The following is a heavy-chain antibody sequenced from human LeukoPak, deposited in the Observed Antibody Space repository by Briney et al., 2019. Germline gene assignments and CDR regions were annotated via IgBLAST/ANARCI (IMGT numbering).Heavy chain of an antibody. CDR1: GGSIRSPTYY. J-gene: IGHJ4*02. V-gene: IGHV4-39*07. CDR3: ARRTRYDYVWGSYRREYYLDY. Sequence: SETLSLTCTVSGGSIRSPTYYWGWIRQPPGKGLEWIGSIYYSGNTYYNPSLMSRVTISVDTSKNQFSLNLSSVTAADTAAYYCARRTRYDYVWGSYRREYYLDYWGQGTLVTVSS. D-gene: IGHD3-16*02. CDR2: IYYSGNT.